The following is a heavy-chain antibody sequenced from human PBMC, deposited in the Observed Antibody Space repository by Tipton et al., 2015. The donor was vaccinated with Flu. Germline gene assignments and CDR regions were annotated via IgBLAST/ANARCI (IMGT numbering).Heavy chain of an antibody. Sequence: LRLSCTVSGGSLSSYYWSWIRQPAGKGLEWIGRIYSSGGSKYNPSLRGRLTMSVDASKKEFSLKLNSVTAADTAVYYCARGSGSGTFMIFDFWGQGMLVTVYS. CDR1: GGSLSSYY. CDR3: ARGSGSGTFMIFDF. J-gene: IGHJ4*02. D-gene: IGHD3-10*01. V-gene: IGHV4-4*07. CDR2: IYSSGGS.